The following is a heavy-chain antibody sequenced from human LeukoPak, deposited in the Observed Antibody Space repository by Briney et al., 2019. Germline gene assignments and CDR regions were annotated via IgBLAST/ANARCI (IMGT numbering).Heavy chain of an antibody. D-gene: IGHD6-13*01. CDR3: ARGRDSDSWYFDWFDT. J-gene: IGHJ5*02. Sequence: RASVKVSCKASGGTFSSYAISWVRQAPGQGLEWMGGIIPIFGTANYAQKFQGRVTITADESTSTAYMELSSLRSDDTAVYYCARGRDSDSWYFDWFDTWGQETLVTVSS. CDR2: IIPIFGTA. CDR1: GGTFSSYA. V-gene: IGHV1-69*13.